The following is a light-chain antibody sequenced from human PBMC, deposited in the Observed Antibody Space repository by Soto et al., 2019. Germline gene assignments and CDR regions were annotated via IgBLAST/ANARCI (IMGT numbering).Light chain of an antibody. CDR2: EDN. CDR1: SGSIASNY. V-gene: IGLV6-57*04. Sequence: NFMLTQPHSVSESPGKTVTISCTRRSGSIASNYVQWYQQRPGSAPTPVIYEDNERPSGVPDRFSGSIDSSSNSASLTISGLKTDEEADYYCQSYHSGNVVFGGGTKLTVL. CDR3: QSYHSGNVV. J-gene: IGLJ2*01.